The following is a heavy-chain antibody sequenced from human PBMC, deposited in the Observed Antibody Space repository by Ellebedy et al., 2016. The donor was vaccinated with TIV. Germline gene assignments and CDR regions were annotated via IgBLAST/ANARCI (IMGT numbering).Heavy chain of an antibody. D-gene: IGHD4-17*01. CDR2: IRGYNGYT. CDR3: ARDSYGDYYYGMDV. Sequence: ASVKVSXXASGYTFTSHAISWVRQAPGQGLEWMGWIRGYNGYTDYAQKLQDRVTMTTDTSTSTAYMELRSLRSDDTAVYYCARDSYGDYYYGMDVWGQGTTVTVSS. V-gene: IGHV1-18*01. CDR1: GYTFTSHA. J-gene: IGHJ6*02.